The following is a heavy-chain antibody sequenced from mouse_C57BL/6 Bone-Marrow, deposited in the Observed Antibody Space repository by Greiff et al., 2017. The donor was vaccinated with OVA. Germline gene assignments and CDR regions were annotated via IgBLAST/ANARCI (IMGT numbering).Heavy chain of an antibody. CDR1: GYSITSGYY. CDR3: ARAHITTSYWYFDV. CDR2: ISYDGSN. Sequence: VQLQQSGPGLVKPSQSLSLTCSVTGYSITSGYYWNWIRQFPGNKLEWMGYISYDGSNNYNPSLKNRISITRDTSKNQFFLKLNSVTTEDTATYYCARAHITTSYWYFDVWGTGTTVTVSS. V-gene: IGHV3-6*01. D-gene: IGHD1-1*01. J-gene: IGHJ1*03.